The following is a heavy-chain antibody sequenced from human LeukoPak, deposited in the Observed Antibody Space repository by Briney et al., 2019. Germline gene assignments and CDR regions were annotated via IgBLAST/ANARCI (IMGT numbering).Heavy chain of an antibody. D-gene: IGHD6-19*01. V-gene: IGHV5-51*01. CDR2: IYPGDSDT. CDR1: GYSFTSYW. CDR3: ATSIAVAGEAADY. J-gene: IGHJ4*02. Sequence: RGESLKISCKGSGYSFTSYWIGWVRQMPGKGLEWMGIIYPGDSDTRYSPSFQGQVTISADKSISTAYLQWSSLKASDTAMYYCATSIAVAGEAADYWAQGTLVTVSS.